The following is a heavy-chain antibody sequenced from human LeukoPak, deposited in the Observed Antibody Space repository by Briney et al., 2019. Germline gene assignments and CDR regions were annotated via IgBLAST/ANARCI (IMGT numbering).Heavy chain of an antibody. Sequence: ASVEVSCKVSGYTLTELSMHWVRQAPGEGLEWMGGFDPEDGETIYAQKFQGRVTMTEDTSTDTAYMELSSPRSEDTAVYYCATAEGLSYGMDVWGQGTTVTVSS. D-gene: IGHD3-16*01. J-gene: IGHJ6*02. V-gene: IGHV1-24*01. CDR1: GYTLTELS. CDR2: FDPEDGET. CDR3: ATAEGLSYGMDV.